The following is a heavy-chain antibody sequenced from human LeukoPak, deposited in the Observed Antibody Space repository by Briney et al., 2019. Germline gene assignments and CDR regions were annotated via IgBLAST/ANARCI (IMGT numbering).Heavy chain of an antibody. CDR2: ISSSGSTM. CDR3: AKSTRAVMAMMDV. CDR1: GFIFSDYY. J-gene: IGHJ6*04. V-gene: IGHV3-11*04. Sequence: PGGSLRLSCAASGFIFSDYYMSWIRQAPGKGLEWVSYISSSGSTMYYTDSVKGRFTISRDNAKDSLYLQMNSLRAEDTAVYFCAKSTRAVMAMMDVWGKGTTVTVSS. D-gene: IGHD3-16*01.